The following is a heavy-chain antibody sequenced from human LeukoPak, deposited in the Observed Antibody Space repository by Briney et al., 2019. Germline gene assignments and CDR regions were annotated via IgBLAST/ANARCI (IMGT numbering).Heavy chain of an antibody. V-gene: IGHV1-69*13. D-gene: IGHD6-25*01. CDR2: IIPIFGTA. J-gene: IGHJ4*02. CDR3: ARGSYSSGTPLPFDY. Sequence: SVTVSCRASGGTFSIYAISWVRQAPGQGLEWMGGIIPIFGTANYAQKFQGRVTITADESTSTAYMELSSLRSEDTAVYYCARGSYSSGTPLPFDYWGQGTLVTVSS. CDR1: GGTFSIYA.